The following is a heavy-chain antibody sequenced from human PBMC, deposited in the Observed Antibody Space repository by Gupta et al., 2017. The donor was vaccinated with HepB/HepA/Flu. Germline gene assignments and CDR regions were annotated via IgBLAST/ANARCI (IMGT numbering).Heavy chain of an antibody. J-gene: IGHJ6*02. CDR1: GGLVSTRGYA. D-gene: IGHD3-22*01. CDR3: AGYYEGKYGVDV. V-gene: IGHV4-39*02. Sequence: QLQLQESGPGLVKPSETLSLTCTVSGGLVSTRGYAWGWFRQPPGKGLEWIRSIYYSAATFYHSSLESRVTISLDRSKTHFSLKLTSVGTADTAMFFCAGYYEGKYGVDVWCQGTTVTVS. CDR2: IYYSAAT.